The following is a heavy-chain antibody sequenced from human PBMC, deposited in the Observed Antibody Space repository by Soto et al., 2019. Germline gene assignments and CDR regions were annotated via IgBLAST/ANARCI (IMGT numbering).Heavy chain of an antibody. Sequence: GSLRLSCAASGFTFSSYWMHWVRQAPGKGLVWVSRINSDGSSTSYADSVKGRFTISRDNAKNTLYLQMNSLRAEDTAVYYCARLSSSWYGIYYYYGMDVWGQGTTVTVSS. CDR3: ARLSSSWYGIYYYYGMDV. CDR2: INSDGSST. V-gene: IGHV3-74*01. CDR1: GFTFSSYW. D-gene: IGHD6-13*01. J-gene: IGHJ6*02.